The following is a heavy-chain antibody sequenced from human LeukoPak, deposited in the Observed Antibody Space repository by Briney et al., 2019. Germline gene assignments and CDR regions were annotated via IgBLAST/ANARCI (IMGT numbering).Heavy chain of an antibody. CDR1: GFTFSSYS. J-gene: IGHJ4*02. Sequence: GGSLRLSCAASGFTFSSYSMNWVRQAPGKGLEWVANIKQDGSEKYYVDSVKGRFTISRDNAKNSLFLQMNTLRPEDTAVYYCVREGSGFDYWGQGTLVTVSS. V-gene: IGHV3-7*01. CDR3: VREGSGFDY. CDR2: IKQDGSEK.